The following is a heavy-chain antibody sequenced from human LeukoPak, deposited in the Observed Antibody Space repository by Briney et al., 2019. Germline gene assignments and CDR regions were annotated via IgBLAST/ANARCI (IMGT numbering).Heavy chain of an antibody. CDR3: ARDGASSSVENYDH. V-gene: IGHV1-46*01. Sequence: GASVKVSCKASGYTFTTSYLHWVRQAPGQGLEWMGIINPSSGSTSYAQKFQGRVTMTRDMSTSTVYMELSSLRSEDTAVYYCARDGASSSVENYDHWGQGTLVTISS. J-gene: IGHJ4*02. D-gene: IGHD6-6*01. CDR2: INPSSGST. CDR1: GYTFTTSY.